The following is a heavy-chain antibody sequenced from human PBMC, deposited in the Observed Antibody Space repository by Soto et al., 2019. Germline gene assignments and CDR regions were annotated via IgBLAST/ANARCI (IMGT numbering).Heavy chain of an antibody. V-gene: IGHV3-30-3*01. CDR3: ARDPGVVVAATGDYYYYGMDV. CDR1: GFTFSSYA. Sequence: QVQLVESGGGVVQPGRSLRLSCAASGFTFSSYAMHWVRQVPGMGLEWVAVISYDGSNKYYADSVKGRFTISRDNSKNTLYLQMNSLRAEDTAVYYCARDPGVVVAATGDYYYYGMDVWGQGTTVTVSS. CDR2: ISYDGSNK. J-gene: IGHJ6*02. D-gene: IGHD2-15*01.